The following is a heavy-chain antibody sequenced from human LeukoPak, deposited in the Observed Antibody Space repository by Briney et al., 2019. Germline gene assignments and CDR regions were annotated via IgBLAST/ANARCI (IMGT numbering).Heavy chain of an antibody. D-gene: IGHD3-3*01. CDR3: TTDSPYYYFWSPTDGRTY. CDR2: IKSKTVGGTK. J-gene: IGHJ4*02. CDR1: GPTLSNAW. Sequence: GGSLRLSCAASGPTLSNAWMSSVRQAPGKGLEWVGCIKSKTVGGTKDYAAPVKGRFTISRDDSKNTLYLQMNSLKAEDTAVYFCTTDSPYYYFWSPTDGRTYWGQGTLVTVSS. V-gene: IGHV3-15*01.